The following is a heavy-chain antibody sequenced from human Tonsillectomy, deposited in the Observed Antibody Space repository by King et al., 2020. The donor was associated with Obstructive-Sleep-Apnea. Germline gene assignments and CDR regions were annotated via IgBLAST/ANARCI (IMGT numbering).Heavy chain of an antibody. D-gene: IGHD3-9*01. CDR3: ARDDGALRYFDWLLGFIDY. CDR2: ISISSSII. J-gene: IGHJ4*02. CDR1: GFTFSSYS. V-gene: IGHV3-48*04. Sequence: VQLVESGGGLVQPGGSLRLSCAASGFTFSSYSMNWVRQAPGKGLEWGSYISISSSIIYYADSVTGRFTISRDNAKNSLYLQMNSRRAEDTAVYYCARDDGALRYFDWLLGFIDYWGQGTLVTVSS.